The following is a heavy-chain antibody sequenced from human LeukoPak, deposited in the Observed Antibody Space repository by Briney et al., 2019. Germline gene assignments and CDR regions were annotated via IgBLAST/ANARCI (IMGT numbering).Heavy chain of an antibody. J-gene: IGHJ5*02. V-gene: IGHV3-74*01. CDR3: VRGGPSTWS. Sequence: QTGGSLRLSCAVSGFTFKLYWMHWVRQAPGKGPEWVSRINEDGGDTTYADSVKGRFTISRDNAKNMLFLQMNSLRAEDTAVYYCVRGGPSTWSWGQGTLVTVSS. D-gene: IGHD2-15*01. CDR2: INEDGGDT. CDR1: GFTFKLYW.